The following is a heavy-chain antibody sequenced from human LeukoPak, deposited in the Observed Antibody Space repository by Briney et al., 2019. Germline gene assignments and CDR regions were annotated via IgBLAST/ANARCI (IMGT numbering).Heavy chain of an antibody. J-gene: IGHJ6*03. CDR3: AKVDRGDYSSSPVPYYNYYMNV. Sequence: PGGSLRLSCAPSGFTFSYYSMNWVRQAPGRGLEWVSCISSSSSLIFYSDSVRGGFTISKDNAKNLLYLHMNSLRVEDTAVYYCAKVDRGDYSSSPVPYYNYYMNVWGKGTTVTVSS. CDR1: GFTFSYYS. V-gene: IGHV3-21*01. CDR2: ISSSSSLI. D-gene: IGHD6-13*01.